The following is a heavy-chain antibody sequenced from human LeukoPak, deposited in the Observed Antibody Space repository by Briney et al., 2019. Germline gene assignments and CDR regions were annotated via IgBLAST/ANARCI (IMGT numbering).Heavy chain of an antibody. CDR3: ARTGYSSSWYSYYFDY. V-gene: IGHV3-30*04. D-gene: IGHD6-13*01. J-gene: IGHJ4*02. Sequence: PGVSLTLSCAASGFTFNSYAMHWLRQAPGKGLEWVTVISYDGSNKYYADSVKGRFTISRDNSKNTLYLQMNSLRAEDTAVYYCARTGYSSSWYSYYFDYWGQGTLVTVSS. CDR1: GFTFNSYA. CDR2: ISYDGSNK.